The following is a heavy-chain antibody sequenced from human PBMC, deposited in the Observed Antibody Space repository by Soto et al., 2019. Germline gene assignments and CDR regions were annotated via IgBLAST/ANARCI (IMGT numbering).Heavy chain of an antibody. V-gene: IGHV4-30-4*01. D-gene: IGHD3-22*01. CDR1: GGSISSGDYY. CDR2: IYYSGST. Sequence: LSLTCTVSGGSISSGDYYWSWIRQPPGKGLEWIGYIYYSGSTYYNPSLKSRVTISVDTSKNQFSLKLSSVTAADTAVYYCARGSYYYDSSGYYHHWGQGTLVTVSS. J-gene: IGHJ5*02. CDR3: ARGSYYYDSSGYYHH.